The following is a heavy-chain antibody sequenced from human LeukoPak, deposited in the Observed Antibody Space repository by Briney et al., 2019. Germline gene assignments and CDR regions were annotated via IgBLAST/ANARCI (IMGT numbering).Heavy chain of an antibody. J-gene: IGHJ6*02. V-gene: IGHV4-31*03. D-gene: IGHD3-10*01. Sequence: SQTLSLTCTVSSGSISGGGFHWSWIRQPPGKGLEWIGFIYYSGSTYYNPSLKSRLAISLDTSKNQFSLKLTSVTAADTAVYFCARGRSGSGSYDNPGWYYCGMDVWGQGTTVTVSS. CDR2: IYYSGST. CDR3: ARGRSGSGSYDNPGWYYCGMDV. CDR1: SGSISGGGFH.